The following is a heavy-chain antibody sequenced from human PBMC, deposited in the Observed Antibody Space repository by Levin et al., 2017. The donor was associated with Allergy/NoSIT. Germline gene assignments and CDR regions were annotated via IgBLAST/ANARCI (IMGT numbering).Heavy chain of an antibody. CDR3: TTAYYDILTGLDAFDI. Sequence: SCAASGFTFSNAWMSWVRQAPGKGLEWVGRIKSKTDGGTTDYAAPVKGRFTISRDDSKNTLYLQMNSLKTEDTAVYYCTTAYYDILTGLDAFDIWGQGTMVTVSS. J-gene: IGHJ3*02. CDR2: IKSKTDGGTT. CDR1: GFTFSNAW. V-gene: IGHV3-15*01. D-gene: IGHD3-9*01.